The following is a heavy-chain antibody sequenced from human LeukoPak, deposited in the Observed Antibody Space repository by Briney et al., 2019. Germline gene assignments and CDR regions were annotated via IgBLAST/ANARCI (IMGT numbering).Heavy chain of an antibody. CDR1: GYTFTSYD. CDR2: MNPNSGNT. V-gene: IGHV1-8*01. Sequence: ASVKVSCKASGYTFTSYDINWVRQATGQGLEWMGWMNPNSGNTGYAQKFRGRVTMTRNTSISTAYMELSSLRSEDTAVYYCARSLAPDFWSLYYYYYYMDVWGKGATVTVSS. J-gene: IGHJ6*03. CDR3: ARSLAPDFWSLYYYYYYMDV. D-gene: IGHD3-3*01.